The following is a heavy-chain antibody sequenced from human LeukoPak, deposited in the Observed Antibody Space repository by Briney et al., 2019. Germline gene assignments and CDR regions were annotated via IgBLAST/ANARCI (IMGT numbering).Heavy chain of an antibody. CDR2: INPSGGST. J-gene: IGHJ4*02. V-gene: IGHV1-46*01. Sequence: ASVKVSCKASGYTFTSYGISWVRQAPGQGLEWMGIINPSGGSTSYAQKFQGRVTMTRDMSTSTVYMELSSLRSEDTAVYYCARDFRITMIRSFDYWGQGTLVTVSS. CDR1: GYTFTSYG. CDR3: ARDFRITMIRSFDY. D-gene: IGHD3-22*01.